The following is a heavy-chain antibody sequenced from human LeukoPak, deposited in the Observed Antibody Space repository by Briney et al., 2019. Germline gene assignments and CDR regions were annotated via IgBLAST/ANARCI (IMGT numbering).Heavy chain of an antibody. CDR1: GFTFSSYS. V-gene: IGHV3-21*01. CDR2: ISSSSSYI. J-gene: IGHJ4*02. CDR3: ARDRVGDYYFDY. Sequence: GGSLRLSCAASGFTFSSYSMNWVRQAPGKGLEWVSSISSSSSYIYYADSVKGRFTISRDNAKNSLYLQMNSLRAEDTAVNYCARDRVGDYYFDYWGQGTLVTVSS. D-gene: IGHD2-15*01.